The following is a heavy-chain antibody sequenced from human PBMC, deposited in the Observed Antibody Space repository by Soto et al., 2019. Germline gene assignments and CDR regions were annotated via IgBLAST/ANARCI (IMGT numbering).Heavy chain of an antibody. CDR2: ISAYNGNT. V-gene: IGHV1-18*01. CDR3: ARDWGYIGNYDILTGYLLSNWFDP. CDR1: GYTFTSYG. J-gene: IGHJ5*02. D-gene: IGHD3-9*01. Sequence: ASVKVSCKASGYTFTSYGISWVRQAPGQGLEWMGWISAYNGNTNYAQKLQGRVTMTTDTSTSTAYMELRSLRSDDTAVYYCARDWGYIGNYDILTGYLLSNWFDPWGQGTLVNVSS.